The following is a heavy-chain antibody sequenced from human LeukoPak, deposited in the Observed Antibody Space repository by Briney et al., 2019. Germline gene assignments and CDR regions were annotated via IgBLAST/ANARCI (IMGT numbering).Heavy chain of an antibody. CDR2: ISSSGSTI. J-gene: IGHJ6*03. Sequence: GGSLRLSCAASGFTFGDYYMSWIRQAPGKGLEWVSYISSSGSTIYYADSVKGRFTISRDNAKNSLYLQMNSLRAEDTAVYYCAGVSSMVRGGYYMDVWGKGTTVTISS. CDR1: GFTFGDYY. D-gene: IGHD3-10*01. V-gene: IGHV3-11*01. CDR3: AGVSSMVRGGYYMDV.